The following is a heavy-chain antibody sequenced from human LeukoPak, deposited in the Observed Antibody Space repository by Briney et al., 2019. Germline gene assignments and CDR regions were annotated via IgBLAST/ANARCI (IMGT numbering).Heavy chain of an antibody. CDR2: ISYDGSNK. J-gene: IGHJ4*02. Sequence: GGSLRLSCAASGFTFSSYGMHWVRQAPGKGLEWVAVISYDGSNKYYADSVKGRFTISRDNSKNTLYLQMHSLRAEDTAVYYCAKDPASSGWLSDYWGQGTLVTVSS. D-gene: IGHD6-19*01. CDR1: GFTFSSYG. V-gene: IGHV3-30*18. CDR3: AKDPASSGWLSDY.